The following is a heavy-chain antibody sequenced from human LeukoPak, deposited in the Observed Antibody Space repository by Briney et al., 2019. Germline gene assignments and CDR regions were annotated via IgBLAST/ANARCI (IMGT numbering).Heavy chain of an antibody. CDR1: GFTFSSYA. CDR2: ISYDGSNK. V-gene: IGHV3-30*04. J-gene: IGHJ4*02. CDR3: ARDLGYSSGPNY. D-gene: IGHD6-19*01. Sequence: PGRSLRPSCAASGFTFSSYAMHWVRQAPGKGLEWVAVISYDGSNKYYADSVKGRFTISRDNSKNTLYLQMNSLRAEDTAVYYCARDLGYSSGPNYWGQGTRVTVSS.